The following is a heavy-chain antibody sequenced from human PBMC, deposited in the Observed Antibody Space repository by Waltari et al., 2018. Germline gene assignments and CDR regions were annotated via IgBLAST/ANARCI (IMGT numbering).Heavy chain of an antibody. CDR3: ARWIPYCTSFSCHSRWVDP. J-gene: IGHJ5*02. Sequence: QLQLKESGPGLVKPSETLSLTCTVSSGSINSGSHYWGWVRQPPGKGLEWIGSLYFSGGTYYNPSLKSRVTISADTSKNQFSLSLTSLTAADTAVYYCARWIPYCTSFSCHSRWVDPWGQGALVTVST. V-gene: IGHV4-39*01. CDR2: LYFSGGT. CDR1: SGSINSGSHY. D-gene: IGHD2-2*01.